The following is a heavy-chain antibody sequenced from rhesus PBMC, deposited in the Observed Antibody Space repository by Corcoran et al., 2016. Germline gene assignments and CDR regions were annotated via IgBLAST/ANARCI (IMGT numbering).Heavy chain of an antibody. CDR2: INGNCGST. J-gene: IGHJ4*01. CDR1: GGSFSSYW. Sequence: QVQLQESGPGLVKPLETLSLTCAVSGGSFSSYWWSWIRQPPGKGLEWIGEINGNCGSTNYNPSLKRRVTISKDASKNQYSLKLSSVTAADTAVYYCARFGAAGLFDYWGQGVLVTVSS. V-gene: IGHV4-80*01. D-gene: IGHD6-25*01. CDR3: ARFGAAGLFDY.